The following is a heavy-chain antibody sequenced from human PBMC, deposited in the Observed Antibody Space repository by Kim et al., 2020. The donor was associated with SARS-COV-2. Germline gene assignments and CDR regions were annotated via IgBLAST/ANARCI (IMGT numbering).Heavy chain of an antibody. CDR1: GGSISSSSYY. Sequence: SETLSLTCTVSGGSISSSSYYWGWIRQPPGKGLEWIGSIYYSGSTYYNPSLKSRVTISVDTSKNQFSLKLSSVTAADTAVYYCARHPIAVAGHIDYWGQGTLVTVSS. V-gene: IGHV4-39*01. CDR2: IYYSGST. J-gene: IGHJ4*02. D-gene: IGHD6-19*01. CDR3: ARHPIAVAGHIDY.